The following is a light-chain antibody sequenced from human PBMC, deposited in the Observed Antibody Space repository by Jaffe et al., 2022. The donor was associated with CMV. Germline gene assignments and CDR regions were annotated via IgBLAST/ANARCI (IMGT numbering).Light chain of an antibody. CDR2: TAS. CDR1: QSISSS. Sequence: DIQMTQSPSSLSASVGDRVTITCRASQSISSSLNWYQQKPGKAPTLLIYTASSLQSGVPPRFSGSRSGTDFTLTISSLQPEDSATYYCQQSYDSPRTFGQGTKVEIK. CDR3: QQSYDSPRT. V-gene: IGKV1-39*01. J-gene: IGKJ1*01.